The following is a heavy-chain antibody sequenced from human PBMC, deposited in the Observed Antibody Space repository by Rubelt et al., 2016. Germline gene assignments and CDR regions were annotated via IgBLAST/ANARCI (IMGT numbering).Heavy chain of an antibody. V-gene: IGHV4-34*11. CDR1: GGSISGYY. J-gene: IGHJ4*02. CDR3: ARRRTTLGGDFYFDS. Sequence: QVHLQQWGAGLLKPSETLSLTCAVYGGSISGYYWNWIRQPPGKGLKWIGFVYYSGSTTYNPSLTGRVPMSVDTSKNQFSLDLDPVTATDTAVYSCARRRTTLGGDFYFDSWGQGLLVTVSS. CDR2: VYYSGST. D-gene: IGHD1-14*01.